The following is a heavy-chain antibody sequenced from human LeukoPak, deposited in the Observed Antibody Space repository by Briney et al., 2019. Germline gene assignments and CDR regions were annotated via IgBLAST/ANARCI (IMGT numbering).Heavy chain of an antibody. D-gene: IGHD4-17*01. V-gene: IGHV1-18*01. CDR3: ARGSATVTANWFDP. CDR1: GYTFTSYG. CDR2: ISAYDGNT. J-gene: IGHJ5*02. Sequence: ASVKVSCKASGYTFTSYGISWVRQAPGQGLEWMGWISAYDGNTNYAQKLQGRVTMTTDTSTSTAYMELRSLRSDDTAVYYCARGSATVTANWFDPWGQGTLVTVSS.